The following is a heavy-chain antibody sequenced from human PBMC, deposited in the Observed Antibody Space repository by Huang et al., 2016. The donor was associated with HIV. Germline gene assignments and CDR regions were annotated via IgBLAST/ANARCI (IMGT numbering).Heavy chain of an antibody. D-gene: IGHD3-10*01. V-gene: IGHV5-51*01. Sequence: EVHLVQSGAEVKEPGESLKISCQASGYNFDRYWIGWVRQMPGKGLEWMGVIYAGDSDTRYDPSFQGQVTISADQSINTAYLQWSSLKASDTAIYFCARQGLWLPPTDPFDYWGQGTPVTVSA. CDR1: GYNFDRYW. CDR2: IYAGDSDT. CDR3: ARQGLWLPPTDPFDY. J-gene: IGHJ4*02.